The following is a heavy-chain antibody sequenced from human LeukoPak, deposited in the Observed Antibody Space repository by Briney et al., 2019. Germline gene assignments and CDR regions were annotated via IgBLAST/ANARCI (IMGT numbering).Heavy chain of an antibody. J-gene: IGHJ4*02. CDR3: AKTKTAFEWFGDHFDY. Sequence: PGVSLRLSCVASRFTLSSYWMNWVRQAPGKGLEWVSYISSSSSTIYYADSVKGRFTISRDNAKNSLYLQMNSLRAEDTAVYYCAKTKTAFEWFGDHFDYWGQGTLVTVSS. D-gene: IGHD3-10*01. V-gene: IGHV3-48*04. CDR2: ISSSSSTI. CDR1: RFTLSSYW.